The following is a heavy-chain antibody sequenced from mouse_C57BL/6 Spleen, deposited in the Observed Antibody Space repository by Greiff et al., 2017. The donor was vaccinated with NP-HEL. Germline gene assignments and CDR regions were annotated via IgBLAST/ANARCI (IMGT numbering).Heavy chain of an antibody. D-gene: IGHD1-1*01. Sequence: VQLQQSGPELVKPGASVKISCKASGYSFTDYNMNWVKQSNGKSLEWIGVLNPNYGTTSYNQKFKGKATLTADQSSSTAYMQLNSLTSEDSAVYYCARSRYYGSSYVGWFAYWGQGTLVTVSA. CDR2: LNPNYGTT. J-gene: IGHJ3*01. CDR3: ARSRYYGSSYVGWFAY. CDR1: GYSFTDYN. V-gene: IGHV1-39*01.